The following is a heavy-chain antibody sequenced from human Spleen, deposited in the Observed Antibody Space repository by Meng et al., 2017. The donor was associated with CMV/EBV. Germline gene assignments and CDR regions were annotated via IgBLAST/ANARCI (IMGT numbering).Heavy chain of an antibody. Sequence: SGDSISTGGFSWNWLRQHAEKGLEWIGYIYSDGRTYYNPSLKSRLTISLDTPQNQFSLNLISVTAADTAVYYCARGGYTSGSGWFDPWGQGTLVTVSS. CDR2: IYSDGRT. J-gene: IGHJ5*02. CDR3: ARGGYTSGSGWFDP. V-gene: IGHV4-31*02. CDR1: GDSISTGGFS. D-gene: IGHD5-12*01.